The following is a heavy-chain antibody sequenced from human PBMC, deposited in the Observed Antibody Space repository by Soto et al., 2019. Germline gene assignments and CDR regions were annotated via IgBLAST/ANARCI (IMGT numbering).Heavy chain of an antibody. V-gene: IGHV5-51*01. J-gene: IGHJ6*02. CDR3: ARHEQFYYHYYGMDV. CDR1: GYSFTSYW. Sequence: GESLKISCKGSGYSFTSYWIAWVRQVPGKGLEWVGIISPGDSDTRYSPSFQGQVTISADRSITTAYLQWSSLKASDTAIYYCARHEQFYYHYYGMDVWGQGTTVTVSS. D-gene: IGHD6-19*01. CDR2: ISPGDSDT.